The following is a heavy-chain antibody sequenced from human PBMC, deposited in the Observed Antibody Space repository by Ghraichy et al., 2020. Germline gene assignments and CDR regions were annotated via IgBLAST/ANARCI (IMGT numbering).Heavy chain of an antibody. CDR2: INPNSGGT. D-gene: IGHD2-15*01. V-gene: IGHV1-2*02. J-gene: IGHJ6*02. CDR1: GYTFTGYY. Sequence: ASVKVSCKASGYTFTGYYMHLVRQAPRQRLEWMGWINPNSGGTNYAQKFQGRVTMTRDTSISTAYMELSRLRSDDTAVYYCAREMVVGAADISAPYYYYGMDGWGQGTTVTVSS. CDR3: AREMVVGAADISAPYYYYGMDG.